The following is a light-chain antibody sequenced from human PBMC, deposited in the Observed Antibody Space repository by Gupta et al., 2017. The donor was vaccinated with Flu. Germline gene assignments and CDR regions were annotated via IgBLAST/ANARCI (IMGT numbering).Light chain of an antibody. CDR3: QQYSSSPVT. CDR1: QSVSSSY. CDR2: DAS. V-gene: IGKV3D-20*01. J-gene: IGKJ4*01. Sequence: EIVLTQSPATLSLSPGERATLSCGASQSVSSSYLAWYQQKPGLAPRLLIDDASSRATGIPDWCGGSGSGTDFTLTISRLEPEDVAVYCCQQYSSSPVTFGGGTKVEIK.